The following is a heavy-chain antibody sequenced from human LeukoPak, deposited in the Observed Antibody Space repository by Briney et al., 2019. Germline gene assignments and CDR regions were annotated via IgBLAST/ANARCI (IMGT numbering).Heavy chain of an antibody. J-gene: IGHJ4*02. Sequence: PGGSLRLPCAASGFTFAMSWVRQAPGKGLEWVSAITGSDGNTYYADPVKGRFTISRDNSKNTLYLQMNSLRAEDTAVYYCAQWGDFDVLTGYYVPDFWGQGTLVTVSS. CDR1: GFTFA. D-gene: IGHD3-9*01. V-gene: IGHV3-23*01. CDR2: ITGSDGNT. CDR3: AQWGDFDVLTGYYVPDF.